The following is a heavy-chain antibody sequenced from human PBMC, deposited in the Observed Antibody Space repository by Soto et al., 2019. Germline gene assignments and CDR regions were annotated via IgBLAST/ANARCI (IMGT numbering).Heavy chain of an antibody. Sequence: GGSLRLSCAASGFTFDDYAMHWVRQAPGKGLEWVSGISWNSGSIGYADSVKGRFTISRDNAKNSLYLQMNSLRAEDTALYYCAKDRVVAGLYYFDYWGQGTLVTVSS. D-gene: IGHD2-15*01. CDR3: AKDRVVAGLYYFDY. J-gene: IGHJ4*02. CDR1: GFTFDDYA. V-gene: IGHV3-9*01. CDR2: ISWNSGSI.